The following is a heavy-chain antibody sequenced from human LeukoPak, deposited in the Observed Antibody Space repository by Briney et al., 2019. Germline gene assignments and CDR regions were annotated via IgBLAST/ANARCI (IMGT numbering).Heavy chain of an antibody. D-gene: IGHD6-13*01. CDR3: ARELGIAAAGTYGY. CDR1: GYTFTSYG. Sequence: ASVKVSCKASGYTFTSYGISWVRQAPGQGLEWMGWISAYNGNTSYAQKLQGRVTMTTDTSTSTAYMELRSLRSDDTAVYYCARELGIAAAGTYGYWGQGTLVTVSS. CDR2: ISAYNGNT. J-gene: IGHJ4*02. V-gene: IGHV1-18*01.